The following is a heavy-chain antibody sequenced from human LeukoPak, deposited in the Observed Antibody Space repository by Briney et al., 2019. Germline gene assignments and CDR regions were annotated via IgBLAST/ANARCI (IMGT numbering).Heavy chain of an antibody. CDR2: IYYSGST. CDR3: AKGYSSSPGMFDY. V-gene: IGHV4-61*05. CDR1: GGSISSSSYY. J-gene: IGHJ4*02. D-gene: IGHD6-13*01. Sequence: PSETLSLTCTVSGGSISSSSYYWSWIRQPPGKGLEWIGYIYYSGSTNYNPSLKSRVTISVDTSKNQFSLKLSSVTAADTAVYYCAKGYSSSPGMFDYWGQGTLVTVSS.